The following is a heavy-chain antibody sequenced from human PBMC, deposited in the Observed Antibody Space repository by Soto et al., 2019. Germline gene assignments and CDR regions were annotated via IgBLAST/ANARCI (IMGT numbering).Heavy chain of an antibody. Sequence: EVQLLESGGDLVQPGGSLRLSCTASGFAFSTYAMTWVRQAPGEGLEWVSAISGNGGSTYYADSVKGRFTISRDDSKNTLYLQMNSLRAEDTALYYCAKDDSSSWYAVDYWGQGTLVTVSS. D-gene: IGHD6-13*01. J-gene: IGHJ4*02. V-gene: IGHV3-23*01. CDR1: GFAFSTYA. CDR3: AKDDSSSWYAVDY. CDR2: ISGNGGST.